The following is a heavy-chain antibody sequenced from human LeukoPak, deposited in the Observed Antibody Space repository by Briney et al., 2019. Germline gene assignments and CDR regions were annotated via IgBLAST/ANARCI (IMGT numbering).Heavy chain of an antibody. CDR1: GGSISIYY. J-gene: IGHJ5*02. D-gene: IGHD3-9*01. CDR2: IYTSGST. CDR3: ARKQGDILTGYSDP. Sequence: SSETLSLTCTVSGGSISIYYWSWFRQPPGKGLEWIGGIYTSGSTNYNPSLMKRGTMSVDTSKNQFSLKLSSVSGADTAVYYCARKQGDILTGYSDPWGEGTLVTVSS. V-gene: IGHV4-4*07.